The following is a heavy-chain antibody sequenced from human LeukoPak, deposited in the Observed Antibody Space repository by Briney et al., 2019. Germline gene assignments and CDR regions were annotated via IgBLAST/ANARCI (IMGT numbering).Heavy chain of an antibody. V-gene: IGHV5-51*01. J-gene: IGHJ4*02. CDR2: IYPGDSDT. CDR1: GYSFTSYW. Sequence: GESPKISCKGSGYSFTSYWIGWVRQMPGKGLEWMGIIYPGDSDTRYSPSFQGQVTISADKSISTAYLQWSSLKASDTAMYYCARRIAAAAYYFDYWGQGTLVTVSS. D-gene: IGHD6-13*01. CDR3: ARRIAAAAYYFDY.